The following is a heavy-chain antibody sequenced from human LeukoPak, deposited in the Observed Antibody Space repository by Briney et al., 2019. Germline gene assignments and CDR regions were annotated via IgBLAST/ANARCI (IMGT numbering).Heavy chain of an antibody. D-gene: IGHD3-10*01. CDR1: GGSFSGYY. Sequence: PSETLSLTCAVYGGSFSGYYWSWIRQPPGKGLEWIGEINHSGSTNYNPSLKSRVTISVDPSKNQFSLKLSSVTAADTAVYYCARRPRLLWFGELYGDYFDYWGQGTLVTVSS. J-gene: IGHJ4*02. V-gene: IGHV4-34*01. CDR3: ARRPRLLWFGELYGDYFDY. CDR2: INHSGST.